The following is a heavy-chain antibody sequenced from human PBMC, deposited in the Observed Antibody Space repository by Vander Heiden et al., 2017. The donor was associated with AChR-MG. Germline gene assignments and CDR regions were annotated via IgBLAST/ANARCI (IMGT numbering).Heavy chain of an antibody. CDR1: GYSFTSYG. J-gene: IGHJ3*02. CDR3: ARQSKDGYGDPGAFDI. CDR2: IYPGDSDT. Sequence: EVQLVQSGAEVKKPGESLKISRKGSGYSFTSYGIGWVRQMPGKGLEWMGIIYPGDSDTRYSPSFQGQVTISADKSISTAYLQWSSLKASDTAMYYCARQSKDGYGDPGAFDIWGQGTMVTVSS. V-gene: IGHV5-51*01. D-gene: IGHD4-17*01.